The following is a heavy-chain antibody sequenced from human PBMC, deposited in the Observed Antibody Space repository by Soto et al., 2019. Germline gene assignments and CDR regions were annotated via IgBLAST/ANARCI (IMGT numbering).Heavy chain of an antibody. V-gene: IGHV4-59*08. CDR2: IYYSGST. D-gene: IGHD3-9*01. CDR1: GGSISSYY. J-gene: IGHJ6*02. CDR3: ARQGAYYDIFDRVYYYYGMAV. Sequence: SETLSLTCTVSGGSISSYYWSWIRQPPGKGLEWIGYIYYSGSTNYNPSLKSRVTISVDTSKNQFSLKLSSVTAADTAVYYCARQGAYYDIFDRVYYYYGMAVWGQGTTVTVSS.